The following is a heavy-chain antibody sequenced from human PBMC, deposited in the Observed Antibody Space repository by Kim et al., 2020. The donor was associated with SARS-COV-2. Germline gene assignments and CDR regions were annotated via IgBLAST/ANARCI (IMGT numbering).Heavy chain of an antibody. D-gene: IGHD5-12*01. CDR2: INHSGST. CDR3: ARSRPRAGYNLRPKSFDY. Sequence: SETLSLTCAVYGGSFSGYYWSWIRQPPGKGLEWIGEINHSGSTNYNPSLKSRVTISVDTSKNQFSLKLSSVTAADTAVYYCARSRPRAGYNLRPKSFDY. V-gene: IGHV4-34*01. CDR1: GGSFSGYY. J-gene: IGHJ4*01.